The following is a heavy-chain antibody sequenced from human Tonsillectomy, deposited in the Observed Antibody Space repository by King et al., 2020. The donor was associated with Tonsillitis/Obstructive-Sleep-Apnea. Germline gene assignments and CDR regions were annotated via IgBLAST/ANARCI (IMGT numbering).Heavy chain of an antibody. CDR3: AREEGYCSGGSCYPDAFDI. CDR2: IYYSGST. CDR1: GGSISGYY. J-gene: IGHJ3*02. V-gene: IGHV4-59*01. Sequence: VQLQESGPGLVKPSETLSLTCTVSGGSISGYYWSWIRQPPGKGLEWIGYIYYSGSTNYNPSLKSRVTISLDTSKNQFSLKLSSVTAADTAVYYCAREEGYCSGGSCYPDAFDIWGQGTMVTVSS. D-gene: IGHD2-15*01.